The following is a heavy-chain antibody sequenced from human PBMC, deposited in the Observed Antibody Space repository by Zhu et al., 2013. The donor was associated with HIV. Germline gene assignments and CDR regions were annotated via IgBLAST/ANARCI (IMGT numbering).Heavy chain of an antibody. V-gene: IGHV1-2*02. J-gene: IGHJ6*03. CDR1: GYTFTGYY. CDR3: ARRYCSTTACYFSGGYYYYYMDV. CDR2: INPNSGGT. Sequence: QVQLEQSGAEVKEPGASVKVSCKASGYTFTGYYIHWVRQAPGQGLEWMGWINPNSGGTNYAQKFQGRVTMTRDTSISTAYMELSRLRSDDTAVYYCARRYCSTTACYFSGGYYYYYMDVWAKGTTVTVSS. D-gene: IGHD2-2*01.